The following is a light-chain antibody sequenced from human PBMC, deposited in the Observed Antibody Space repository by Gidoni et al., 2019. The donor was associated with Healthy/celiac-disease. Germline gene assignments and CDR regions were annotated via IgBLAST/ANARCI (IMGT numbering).Light chain of an antibody. V-gene: IGLV6-57*04. CDR3: QSYDSSNLDWV. CDR2: EDN. J-gene: IGLJ3*02. CDR1: SGSIASNY. Sequence: NFMLTQPHSVSESPGKTVTISCTRSSGSIASNYVQWYQQRPGRAPTTVIYEDNQRPSGVPERFSGSIDSSSNSASLTISGLKTEDEADYYCQSYDSSNLDWVFGGGTKLTVL.